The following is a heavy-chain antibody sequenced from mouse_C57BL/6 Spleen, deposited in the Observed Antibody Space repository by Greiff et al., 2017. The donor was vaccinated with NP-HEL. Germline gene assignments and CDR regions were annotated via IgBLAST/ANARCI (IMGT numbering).Heavy chain of an antibody. CDR2: IDPSDSYT. D-gene: IGHD3-2*02. CDR3: ARQGSSGYPYAMDY. Sequence: VQLQQPGAELVKPGASVKLSCKASGYTFTSYWMHWVKQRPGQGLEWIGEIDPSDSYTNYNQKFKGKSTLTVDKSSSTAYMQLSSLTSEDSAVYYCARQGSSGYPYAMDYWGQGTSVTVSS. V-gene: IGHV1-69*01. CDR1: GYTFTSYW. J-gene: IGHJ4*01.